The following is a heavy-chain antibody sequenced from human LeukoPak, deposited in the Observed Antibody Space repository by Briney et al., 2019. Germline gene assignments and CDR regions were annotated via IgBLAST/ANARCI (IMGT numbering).Heavy chain of an antibody. J-gene: IGHJ6*02. CDR3: ARVGGAAAKDTYYYYYYGMDV. CDR2: IYYSGST. V-gene: IGHV4-59*01. CDR1: GGSISSYY. Sequence: SETLSLTCTVSGGSISSYYWSWIRQPPGKGLEWIGYIYYSGSTNYNPSLKSRVTISVDTSKNQFSLKLSSVTAADTAVYYCARVGGAAAKDTYYYYYYGMDVWGQGTTVTVSS. D-gene: IGHD2-2*01.